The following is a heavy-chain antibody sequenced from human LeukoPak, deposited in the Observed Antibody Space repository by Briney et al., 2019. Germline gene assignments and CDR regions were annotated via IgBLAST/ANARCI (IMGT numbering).Heavy chain of an antibody. Sequence: GASVKVSCKASGYTFTSYYMHWVRQAPGQGLEWMGIINPSGGSTSYAQKFQGRVTITADKSTSTAYMELSSLRSEDTAVYYCARDRPRGYDFWSGYFPSYYYYYYMDVWGKGTTVTVSS. D-gene: IGHD3-3*01. CDR2: INPSGGST. V-gene: IGHV1-46*01. CDR1: GYTFTSYY. CDR3: ARDRPRGYDFWSGYFPSYYYYYYMDV. J-gene: IGHJ6*03.